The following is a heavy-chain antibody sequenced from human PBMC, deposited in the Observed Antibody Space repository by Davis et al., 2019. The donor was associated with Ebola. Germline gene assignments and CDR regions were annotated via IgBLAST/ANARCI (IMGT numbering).Heavy chain of an antibody. J-gene: IGHJ6*02. CDR1: GFTFSDYY. CDR3: ASGLRGRSYYYGMDV. CDR2: ISSSGSTI. V-gene: IGHV3-11*01. Sequence: GESLKISCAASGFTFSDYYMSWIRQAPGKGLEWVSYISSSGSTIYYADSVKGRFTISRDNAKNSLYLQMNSLRAEDTAVYYCASGLRGRSYYYGMDVWGQGTTVTVSS. D-gene: IGHD3-16*01.